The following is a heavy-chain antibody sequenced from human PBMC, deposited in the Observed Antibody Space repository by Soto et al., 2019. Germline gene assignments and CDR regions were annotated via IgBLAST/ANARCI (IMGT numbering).Heavy chain of an antibody. V-gene: IGHV3-64*01. J-gene: IGHJ5*02. D-gene: IGHD3-3*01. Sequence: GGSLRLSCAASGFTFSSSAMHWVRQAPGKGLEYVSSISSDGGNTYYANSVKGRFTISRDNAKNSLYLQMNSLRDEDTAVYYCARESRFLEWLSLNWFDPWGQGTLVTVSS. CDR1: GFTFSSSA. CDR3: ARESRFLEWLSLNWFDP. CDR2: ISSDGGNT.